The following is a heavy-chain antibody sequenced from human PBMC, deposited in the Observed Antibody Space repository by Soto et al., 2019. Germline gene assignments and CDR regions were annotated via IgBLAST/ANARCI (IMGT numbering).Heavy chain of an antibody. CDR2: IKSKTDGGTT. Sequence: PGGYLRLSXAASGFTFSNAWMSWVSQAPGKGLEWVGRIKSKTDGGTTDYAAPVKGRFTISRDDSKNTLYLQMNSLKTEDTAVYYCTTDHTSHYIVGLFDYWGQGTLVTVSS. CDR3: TTDHTSHYIVGLFDY. CDR1: GFTFSNAW. V-gene: IGHV3-15*01. D-gene: IGHD2-2*02. J-gene: IGHJ4*02.